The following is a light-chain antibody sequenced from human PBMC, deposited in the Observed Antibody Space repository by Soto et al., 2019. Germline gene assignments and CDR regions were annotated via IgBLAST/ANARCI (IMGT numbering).Light chain of an antibody. CDR3: QQRSNWLSIT. J-gene: IGKJ5*01. CDR2: DAS. CDR1: QTVTGNY. V-gene: IGKV3-11*01. Sequence: EIVLTHSPGTLSLSPCERATLSSRASQTVTGNYLAWFQQKPGQAPRLLIYDASNRATGIPARLSGSGSGTDFTLTISSLEPEDFAVYYCQQRSNWLSITFGQGTRLEIK.